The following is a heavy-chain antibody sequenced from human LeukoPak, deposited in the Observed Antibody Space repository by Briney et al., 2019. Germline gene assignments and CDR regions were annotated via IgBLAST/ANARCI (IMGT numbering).Heavy chain of an antibody. CDR3: ARAAGYSSSWYTDY. D-gene: IGHD6-13*01. CDR2: IWYDGSNK. V-gene: IGHV3-33*01. J-gene: IGHJ4*02. CDR1: GFTFSSYG. Sequence: PGGSLRLSCAASGFTFSSYGMHWVRQAPGKGLEWVAVIWYDGSNKYYADSVKGRFTVSRDNSKNTLYLQMNSLRAEDTAVYYCARAAGYSSSWYTDYWGQGTLVTVSS.